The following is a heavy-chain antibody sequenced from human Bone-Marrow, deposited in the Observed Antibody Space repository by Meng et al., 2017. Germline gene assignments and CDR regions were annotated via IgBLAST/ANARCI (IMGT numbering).Heavy chain of an antibody. V-gene: IGHV3-7*01. CDR2: IKQDGSEK. CDR1: GFTFSSYW. J-gene: IGHJ4*02. Sequence: GESLKISCAASGFTFSSYWMSWVRQAPGKGLEWVANIKQDGSEKYYVDSVKGRFTISRDNAKNSLYLQMNSLRAEDTAVYYCARAGYCNGGSCHATDFDYWGQGTLVTVSS. CDR3: ARAGYCNGGSCHATDFDY. D-gene: IGHD2-15*01.